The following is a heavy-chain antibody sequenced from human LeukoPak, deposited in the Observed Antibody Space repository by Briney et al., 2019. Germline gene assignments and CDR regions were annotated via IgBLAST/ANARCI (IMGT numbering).Heavy chain of an antibody. Sequence: GASVKVSCKASGGTFSSYAISWVRQAPGQRLEWMGWINAGNGNTKYSQKFQGRVTITRDTSASTAYMELSSLRSEDTAVYYCARGRSLVVPAASSFWFDPWGQGTLVTVSS. V-gene: IGHV1-3*01. CDR2: INAGNGNT. J-gene: IGHJ5*02. D-gene: IGHD2-2*01. CDR3: ARGRSLVVPAASSFWFDP. CDR1: GGTFSSYA.